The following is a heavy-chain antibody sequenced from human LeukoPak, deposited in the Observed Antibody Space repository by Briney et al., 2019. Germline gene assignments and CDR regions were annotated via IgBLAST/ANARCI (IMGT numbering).Heavy chain of an antibody. Sequence: ASVKVSCKASGYTFTDYYMHWVRQAPGQGPEWMGWINSNSGATNYAQKFQGRVTMTGDTSISTVYMELSSLRSDDTAVYYCARGRDRGASTPFDYWGQGTLVTVSS. CDR1: GYTFTDYY. CDR3: ARGRDRGASTPFDY. J-gene: IGHJ4*02. D-gene: IGHD1-26*01. V-gene: IGHV1-2*02. CDR2: INSNSGAT.